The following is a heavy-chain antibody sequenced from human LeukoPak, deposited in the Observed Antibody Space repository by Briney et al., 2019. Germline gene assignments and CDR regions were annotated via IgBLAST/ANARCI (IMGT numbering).Heavy chain of an antibody. Sequence: TGGSLRLSCAASGFTFSSYWMHCVRQAPGKGLVWGSRINRDGSSTSYADSVKGRFTISRDNAKKTLYLQMNSLRAEDTAVYYCARAYCGGDCYFRPYGMDVWGQGTTVTVSS. V-gene: IGHV3-74*01. CDR2: INRDGSST. CDR3: ARAYCGGDCYFRPYGMDV. D-gene: IGHD2-21*02. CDR1: GFTFSSYW. J-gene: IGHJ6*02.